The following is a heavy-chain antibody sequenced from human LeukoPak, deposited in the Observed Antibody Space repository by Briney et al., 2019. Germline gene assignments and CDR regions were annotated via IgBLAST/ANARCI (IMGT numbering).Heavy chain of an antibody. CDR3: ARDYDSSGYYPVN. J-gene: IGHJ4*02. CDR1: VGSISSGSYY. D-gene: IGHD3-22*01. V-gene: IGHV4-61*02. Sequence: SETLSLTCAVSVGSISSGSYYWSWIRQPPGKGLEWIGRIYTSGSTNYNPSLKSRVTISVDTSKNQFSLKLSSVTAADTAVYYCARDYDSSGYYPVNWGQGTLVTVSS. CDR2: IYTSGST.